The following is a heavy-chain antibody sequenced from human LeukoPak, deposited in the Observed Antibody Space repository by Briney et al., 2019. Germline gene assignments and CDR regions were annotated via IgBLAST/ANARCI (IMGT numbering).Heavy chain of an antibody. J-gene: IGHJ4*02. CDR2: INTNTGNP. D-gene: IGHD3-10*01. V-gene: IGHV7-4-1*02. CDR3: ARGPRGAAILFDY. CDR1: GYTFTSYD. Sequence: GASVKVSCKASGYTFTSYDINWVRQATGQGLEWMGWINTNTGNPTYAQDFTGRLVFSLDTSVSTAYLQISSLKAEDTAVYYCARGPRGAAILFDYWGLGTLVTVSS.